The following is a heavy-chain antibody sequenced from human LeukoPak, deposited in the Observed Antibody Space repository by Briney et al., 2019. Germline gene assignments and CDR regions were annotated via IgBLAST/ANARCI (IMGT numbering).Heavy chain of an antibody. CDR3: AREMSGGSGSVGAFDI. D-gene: IGHD3-10*01. CDR1: GYTFTSYY. V-gene: IGHV1-46*01. CDR2: INPSGGST. Sequence: GASVKVSCKASGYTFTSYYMHWVRQAPGQGLEWMGLINPSGGSTSYAQKFQGRVTMTRDTSTSTVYMELSSLRSEDTAVYYCAREMSGGSGSVGAFDIWGQGTMVTVSS. J-gene: IGHJ3*02.